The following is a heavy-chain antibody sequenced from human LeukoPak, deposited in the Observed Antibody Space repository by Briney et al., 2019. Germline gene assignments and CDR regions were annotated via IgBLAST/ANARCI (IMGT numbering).Heavy chain of an antibody. D-gene: IGHD6-19*01. CDR1: GITFSSYA. V-gene: IGHV3-30-3*01. CDR3: ARDGSSGWTWYFDY. CDR2: ISYDGSNK. Sequence: GGSLRLSCAASGITFSSYAMHWVRQAPGKGLEWVAVISYDGSNKYYADSVKGRFTISRDNSKDTLYLQMNSLRAEDTAVYYCARDGSSGWTWYFDYWGQGTLVTVSS. J-gene: IGHJ4*02.